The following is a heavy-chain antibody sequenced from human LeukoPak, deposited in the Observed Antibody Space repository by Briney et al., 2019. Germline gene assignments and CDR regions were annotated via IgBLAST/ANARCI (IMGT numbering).Heavy chain of an antibody. J-gene: IGHJ6*02. CDR2: INPNSGGT. CDR1: GYTFTGYY. V-gene: IGHV1-2*02. CDR3: ARGPLLLGYYYYGMDV. Sequence: ASVKVSCKASGYTFTGYYMHWVRQAPGQGLEWMGWINPNSGGTNYAQKFQGRVTMTRDTSISTAYMELSRLRSDDTAVYYCARGPLLLGYYYYGMDVWGQGTTVTVSS. D-gene: IGHD2-15*01.